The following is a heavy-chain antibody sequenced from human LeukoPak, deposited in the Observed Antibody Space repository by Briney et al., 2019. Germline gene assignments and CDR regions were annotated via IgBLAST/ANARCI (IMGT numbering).Heavy chain of an antibody. CDR3: ARVGYSSGWRSPDFDY. D-gene: IGHD6-19*01. CDR2: ISSSSSYI. J-gene: IGHJ4*02. V-gene: IGHV3-21*01. Sequence: GGSLRLSCAASGFTFSSYSMNWVRQAPGKGLEWVSSISSSSSYIYYADSVKRRFIISRDNAKKLLYLQINSPSADDTAVYYCARVGYSSGWRSPDFDYWGQGTLVTVSS. CDR1: GFTFSSYS.